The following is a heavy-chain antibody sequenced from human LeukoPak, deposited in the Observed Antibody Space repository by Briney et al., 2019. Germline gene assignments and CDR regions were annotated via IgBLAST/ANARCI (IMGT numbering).Heavy chain of an antibody. D-gene: IGHD3-3*01. J-gene: IGHJ3*02. CDR3: ARRVVSDFHREDI. CDR2: IYHSGST. CDR1: GGSISSGGYY. V-gene: IGHV4-30-2*01. Sequence: SETLSLTCTVSGGSISSGGYYWSWIRQPPGKGLEWIGYIYHSGSTYYNPSLKSRVTISVDRSKNQFSLKLSSVTAADTAVYYCARRVVSDFHREDIWGQGTMVTVSS.